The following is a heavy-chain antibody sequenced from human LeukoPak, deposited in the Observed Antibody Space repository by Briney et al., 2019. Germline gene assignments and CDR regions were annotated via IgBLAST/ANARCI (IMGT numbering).Heavy chain of an antibody. V-gene: IGHV3-7*01. CDR3: ARVGSGEGMD. Sequence: GGSLRLTCAASGFTFSSHWMSWVRQAPGKGLEWVANIKEDGSEKYYGDSVKGRFTISRDNAKKSLYLQMNSLRAEDTAVYYCARVGSGEGMDWGQGALVTVSS. CDR1: GFTFSSHW. J-gene: IGHJ4*02. D-gene: IGHD6-19*01. CDR2: IKEDGSEK.